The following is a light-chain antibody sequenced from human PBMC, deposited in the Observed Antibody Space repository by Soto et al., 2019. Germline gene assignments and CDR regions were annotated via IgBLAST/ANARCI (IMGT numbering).Light chain of an antibody. Sequence: DIQMTQSPSSLSASVGDRVTITCRASQSVFNYLHWYQQRPGRAPSLLIYDISTLHSGVPSRFSGSGSGTDYTLTISSLQHEDFATYYCQQSYYNQTFGQGTKVDIK. V-gene: IGKV1-39*01. J-gene: IGKJ1*01. CDR2: DIS. CDR3: QQSYYNQT. CDR1: QSVFNY.